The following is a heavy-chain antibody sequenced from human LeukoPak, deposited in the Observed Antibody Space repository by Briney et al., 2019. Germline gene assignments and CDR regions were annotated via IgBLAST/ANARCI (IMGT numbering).Heavy chain of an antibody. V-gene: IGHV4-59*01. CDR1: GGSIGSYH. Sequence: SETLSLTCSVSGGSIGSYHWSWIRQPPGKGLEWIGHVHYTWNAKYNPSQKSRVTISLDRSSNQFSLRLSSVSAADTAVYYCARVASKGGMDVWGQGTTVTVSS. J-gene: IGHJ6*02. CDR3: ARVASKGGMDV. CDR2: VHYTWNA.